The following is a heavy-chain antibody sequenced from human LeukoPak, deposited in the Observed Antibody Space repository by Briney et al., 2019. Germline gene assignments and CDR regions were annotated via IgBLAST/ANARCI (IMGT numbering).Heavy chain of an antibody. D-gene: IGHD1-26*01. V-gene: IGHV1-2*02. Sequence: ASVKVSCKASGYTFTGYYMHWVRQAPGQGLEWMGWINPNSGGTNYAQKFQGRVTMTRDTSISTAYMELSSLRSEDTAVYYCARGALYSVSYKSYFDYWGQGTLVSVSS. J-gene: IGHJ4*02. CDR1: GYTFTGYY. CDR2: INPNSGGT. CDR3: ARGALYSVSYKSYFDY.